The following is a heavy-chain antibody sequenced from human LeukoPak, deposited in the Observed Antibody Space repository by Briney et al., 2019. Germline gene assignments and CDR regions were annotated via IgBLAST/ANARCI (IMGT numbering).Heavy chain of an antibody. CDR1: GFTFDDYA. D-gene: IGHD3-9*01. V-gene: IGHV3-9*01. Sequence: GGSLRLSCAASGFTFDDYAMHWVRQAPGKGLEWVSGTSWNSGSIGYADSVKGRFTISRDNAKNSLYLQMNSLRAEDTALYYCAKNWNGYDILTGFQHWGQGTLVTVSS. J-gene: IGHJ1*01. CDR3: AKNWNGYDILTGFQH. CDR2: TSWNSGSI.